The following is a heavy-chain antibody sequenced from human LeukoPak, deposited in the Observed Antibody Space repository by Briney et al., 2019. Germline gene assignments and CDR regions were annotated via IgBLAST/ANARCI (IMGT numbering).Heavy chain of an antibody. CDR1: GFTFSNYW. Sequence: GGSLRLSCAASGFTFSNYWMTWVRQAPGKGLEWVAHINQDGSEEHYMDSVKARFTISRDNAKNSLSLQMNSLSAEDTAVYYCVRDGGVSGYDLLDYWGQGTLVTVSS. CDR2: INQDGSEE. CDR3: VRDGGVSGYDLLDY. J-gene: IGHJ4*02. D-gene: IGHD5-12*01. V-gene: IGHV3-7*01.